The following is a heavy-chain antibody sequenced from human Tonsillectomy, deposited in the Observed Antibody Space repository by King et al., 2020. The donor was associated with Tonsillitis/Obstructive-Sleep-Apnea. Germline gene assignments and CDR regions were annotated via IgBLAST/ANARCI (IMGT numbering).Heavy chain of an antibody. J-gene: IGHJ5*02. CDR3: VRDRGTRCTGGSCYPFLLAP. Sequence: VQLVESGGGVVQPGRSLRLSCAASGFTFSIYSIHWVRQAPGKGLEWVAVISYDGSNKYYADSVKGRFTISRDNSKNTLYVQMNSLRAEDTTVYYCVRDRGTRCTGGSCYPFLLAPWGQGTLVTVSS. CDR1: GFTFSIYS. CDR2: ISYDGSNK. V-gene: IGHV3-30*04. D-gene: IGHD2-15*01.